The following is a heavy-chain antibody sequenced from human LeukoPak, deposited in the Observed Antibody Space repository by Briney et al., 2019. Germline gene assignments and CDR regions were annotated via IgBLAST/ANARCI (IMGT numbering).Heavy chain of an antibody. V-gene: IGHV5-51*01. D-gene: IGHD4-17*01. CDR3: ARHPVDDYGAYGLAY. CDR2: IYPGDSDT. J-gene: IGHJ4*02. Sequence: GEPLENSCKGSGYSFTSYWIDWVRQMPGKGLEWMGIIYPGDSDTRYSPSFQGQATISADKSISTAYLEWNSLKASDTAMYYCARHPVDDYGAYGLAYWGQRRLATVSS. CDR1: GYSFTSYW.